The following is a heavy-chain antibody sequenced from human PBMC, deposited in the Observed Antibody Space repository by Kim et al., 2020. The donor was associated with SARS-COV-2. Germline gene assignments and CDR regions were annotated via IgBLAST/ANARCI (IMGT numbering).Heavy chain of an antibody. CDR1: GGSFSSSFNY. D-gene: IGHD3-22*01. V-gene: IGHV4-39*01. CDR2: VYHSGSN. J-gene: IGHJ4*02. Sequence: SETLSLTCTVSGGSFSSSFNYWGRPRQPPGLEREGVVSVYHSGSNYDSPSLKSPVTVSVDTSKNEFYLKVTSVDAADTAVYFCARLPQDSSGYVDSWGPGTLVTVSS. CDR3: ARLPQDSSGYVDS.